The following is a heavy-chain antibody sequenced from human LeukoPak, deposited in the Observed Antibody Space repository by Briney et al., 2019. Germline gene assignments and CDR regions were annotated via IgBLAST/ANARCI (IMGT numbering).Heavy chain of an antibody. CDR3: AKGSLGSWYFFDY. CDR2: ISGSGGNT. V-gene: IGHV3-23*01. J-gene: IGHJ4*02. D-gene: IGHD6-13*01. CDR1: GFTFSSYA. Sequence: GGSLRLSCAASGFTFSSYAMSWVRLAPGKGPEWVSTISGSGGNTYYADSVKGRFTISRDNSKNTLFLQMSSLRAEDTAVYYCAKGSLGSWYFFDYWGQGTLVTVSS.